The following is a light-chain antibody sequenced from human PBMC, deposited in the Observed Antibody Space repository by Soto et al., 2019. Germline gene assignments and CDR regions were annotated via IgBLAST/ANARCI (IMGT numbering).Light chain of an antibody. V-gene: IGLV2-14*03. J-gene: IGLJ1*01. CDR2: HVT. Sequence: SDVTQAANVCRAPRQSVTNSKTGTSPFIGHYDYVSWYQQHPGKAPKLMIYHVTYRPSGVSNRYSGSKSGNSASLTISGLQADDEADYYCCSLTTSHTYVFGSGTKVTVL. CDR3: CSLTTSHTYV. CDR1: SPFIGHYDY.